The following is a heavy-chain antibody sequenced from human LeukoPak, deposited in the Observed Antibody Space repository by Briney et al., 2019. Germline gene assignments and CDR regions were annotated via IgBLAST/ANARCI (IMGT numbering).Heavy chain of an antibody. V-gene: IGHV4-30-2*01. J-gene: IGHJ4*02. D-gene: IGHD4-17*01. CDR1: GGSISSGDYS. CDR3: ARAAVTTFYPYYFDY. CDR2: IYHSGST. Sequence: SETLSLTCAVSGGSISSGDYSWSWIRQPPGKGLEWIGYIYHSGSTYYNPSLKSRVTISVDRSKNQFSLKLSSVTAADTAVYYCARAAVTTFYPYYFDYWGQGTLVTVSS.